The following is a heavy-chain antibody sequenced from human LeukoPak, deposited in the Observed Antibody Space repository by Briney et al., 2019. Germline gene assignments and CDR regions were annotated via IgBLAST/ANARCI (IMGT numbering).Heavy chain of an antibody. D-gene: IGHD6-19*01. CDR3: ARYGAVAGTFSYYYYYMDV. CDR1: GGSFSGYY. CDR2: INHSGST. Sequence: SETLSLTCAVYGGSFSGYYWSWIRQPPGEGLEWIGEINHSGSTNYNPSLKSRVTISVDTSKNQFSLKLSSVTAADTAVYYCARYGAVAGTFSYYYYYMDVWGKGTTVTVSS. V-gene: IGHV4-34*01. J-gene: IGHJ6*03.